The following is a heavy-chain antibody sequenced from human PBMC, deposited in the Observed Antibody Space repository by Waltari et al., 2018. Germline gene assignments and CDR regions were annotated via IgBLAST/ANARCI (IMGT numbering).Heavy chain of an antibody. CDR2: ISYSGST. CDR3: ARLSYHIVTGYGWFDP. Sequence: QLQLQESGPGPVKPSETLSLTCTVSGGSISSDSYYWGWIRQPPGKGLEWIGIISYSGSTYYNPSLKSRVTISVDTSKNQFSLKLSSVTAADTAVYYCARLSYHIVTGYGWFDPWGLGTLVTVSS. J-gene: IGHJ5*02. D-gene: IGHD3-9*01. V-gene: IGHV4-39*01. CDR1: GGSISSDSYY.